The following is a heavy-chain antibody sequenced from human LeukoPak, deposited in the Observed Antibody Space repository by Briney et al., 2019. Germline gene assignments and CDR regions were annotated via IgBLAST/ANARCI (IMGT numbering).Heavy chain of an antibody. J-gene: IGHJ5*02. CDR1: GGSISSSKW. D-gene: IGHD3-9*01. CDR3: ARHHYDILTGYTFDP. Sequence: SETLSLTCAVSGGSISSSKWWNWVRQPPGKGLEWIGEIYHSGSTYYNPSLKSRVTISVDTSKNQFSLILSSVTAADTAVYYCARHHYDILTGYTFDPWGQGILVTVSS. V-gene: IGHV4-4*02. CDR2: IYHSGST.